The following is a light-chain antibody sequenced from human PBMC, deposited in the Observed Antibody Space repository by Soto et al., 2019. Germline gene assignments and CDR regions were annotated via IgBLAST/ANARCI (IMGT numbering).Light chain of an antibody. CDR3: QQYTNWPWT. J-gene: IGKJ1*01. Sequence: EIVLTQSPGTLSLSPGERATLSCRASQSVSSSYLAWYQQKPGQAPRLLIYGASSRATGIPARFSGSGSGTDFTLTISSLQSEDFALYYCQQYTNWPWTFGQGTKVDIK. CDR2: GAS. V-gene: IGKV3-20*01. CDR1: QSVSSSY.